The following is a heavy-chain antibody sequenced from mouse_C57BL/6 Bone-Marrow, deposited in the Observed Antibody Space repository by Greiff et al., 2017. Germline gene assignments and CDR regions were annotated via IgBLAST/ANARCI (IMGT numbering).Heavy chain of an antibody. D-gene: IGHD4-1*01. CDR3: ARPVNWDAMDY. CDR1: GFTFSDYG. J-gene: IGHJ4*01. V-gene: IGHV5-17*01. Sequence: EVKLMESGGGLVKPGGSLKLSCAASGFTFSDYGMHWVRQAPEKGLEWVSYISSGSSTIYYADTVKGRFTISRDNAKNTLFLQMTSLRSEDTDMYYCARPVNWDAMDYWGQGTSVTVSS. CDR2: ISSGSSTI.